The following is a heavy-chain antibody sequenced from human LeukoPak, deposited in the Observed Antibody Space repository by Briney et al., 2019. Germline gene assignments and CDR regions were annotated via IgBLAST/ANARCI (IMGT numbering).Heavy chain of an antibody. J-gene: IGHJ4*02. V-gene: IGHV4-39*01. Sequence: SETLSLTCTVSGGSISSSYYYWGWIRQPPGKGLEWIGSIYSSGSTYYNPSLKSRVTISVDTSKNQFSLKLSSVTAADTAVYYCAEYQMASGSDMLWGQGTLVTVSS. CDR1: GGSISSSYYY. D-gene: IGHD3-10*01. CDR2: IYSSGST. CDR3: AEYQMASGSDML.